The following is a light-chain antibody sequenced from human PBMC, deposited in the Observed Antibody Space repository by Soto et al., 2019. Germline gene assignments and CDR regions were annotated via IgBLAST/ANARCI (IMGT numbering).Light chain of an antibody. CDR3: QTYSYSSA. J-gene: IGKJ1*01. CDR1: QSLSGR. CDR2: DVS. V-gene: IGKV1-5*01. Sequence: DIQMTQSPSTLSSSVGDRVTITCRASQSLSGRLAWYQQRPGQAPKLLIYDVSTLESGVPSRFSGPGNGSGSEFPLSISDLQPDDFANYYCQTYSYSSAFGPGTKVEVK.